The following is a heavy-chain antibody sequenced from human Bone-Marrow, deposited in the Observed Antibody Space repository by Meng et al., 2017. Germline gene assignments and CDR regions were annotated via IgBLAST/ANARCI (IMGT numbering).Heavy chain of an antibody. CDR1: GYNFTSYD. CDR2: MNPNSSNT. D-gene: IGHD5-18*01. CDR3: ARSGIQLWLYY. Sequence: QVQLVRHGAGVKKPGASVKVSCYASGYNFTSYDINWVRQATGLGLEWMGCMNPNSSNTGYAQKFQGRVTMTRNTSISTAYMELSSLRSEDTAVYYCARSGIQLWLYYWGQGTLVTVSS. V-gene: IGHV1-8*01. J-gene: IGHJ4*02.